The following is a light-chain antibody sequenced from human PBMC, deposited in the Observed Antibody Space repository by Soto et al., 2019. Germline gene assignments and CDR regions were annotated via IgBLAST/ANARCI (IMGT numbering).Light chain of an antibody. CDR2: GAY. CDR1: QSVSSN. V-gene: IGKV3-15*01. CDR3: QQYNNWPPWT. Sequence: EIVMTQSPATLSVSPGERATLSCRASQSVSSNLAWYQQKPGQAPRLLIYGAYTRATGIPDRFSGSGSGTEFTLTISSLQSEDFAVYYCQQYNNWPPWTFGQGTKVEI. J-gene: IGKJ1*01.